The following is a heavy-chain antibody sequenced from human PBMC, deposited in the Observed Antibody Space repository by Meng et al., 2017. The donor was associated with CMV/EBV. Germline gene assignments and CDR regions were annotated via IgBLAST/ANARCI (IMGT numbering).Heavy chain of an antibody. CDR1: VGSISSYY. CDR3: ARDSSGWYPHFDY. V-gene: IGHV4-4*07. Sequence: QGHILESGPGLLMPSATLPHPSTVSVGSISSYYWVWIRQPRRKGLEWIGRIYTIGSTNYNPSLKCRVTRSVDTSKNQFSLKLSSVTAADTAVYYCARDSSGWYPHFDYWGQGTLVTVSS. J-gene: IGHJ4*02. D-gene: IGHD6-19*01. CDR2: IYTIGST.